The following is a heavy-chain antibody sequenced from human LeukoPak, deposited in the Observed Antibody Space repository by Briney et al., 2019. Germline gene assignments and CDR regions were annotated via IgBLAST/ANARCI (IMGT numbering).Heavy chain of an antibody. CDR2: IYHSGST. J-gene: IGHJ6*02. V-gene: IGHV4-38-2*02. Sequence: KPSETLSLTCTVSGGSISSYYWGWIRQPPGKGLEWIGSIYHSGSTYYNPSLKSRVTISVDTSKNQFSLKLSSVTAADTAVYYCARSPVMRGWVGESWGQGTTVTVSS. CDR1: GGSISSYY. D-gene: IGHD3-10*01. CDR3: ARSPVMRGWVGES.